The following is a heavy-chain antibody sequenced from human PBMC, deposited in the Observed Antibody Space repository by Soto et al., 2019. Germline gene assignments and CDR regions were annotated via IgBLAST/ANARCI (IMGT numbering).Heavy chain of an antibody. D-gene: IGHD6-19*01. V-gene: IGHV3-23*01. CDR3: AKTSSGWQRGYFQH. Sequence: PGGSLRLSCAASGFTFSSYAMSWVRQAPGKGLEWVSAISGSGGSTYYADSVKGRFTISRDNSKNTLYLQMNSLRAEHTAVYYCAKTSSGWQRGYFQHWGQGTLVTVSS. CDR1: GFTFSSYA. J-gene: IGHJ1*01. CDR2: ISGSGGST.